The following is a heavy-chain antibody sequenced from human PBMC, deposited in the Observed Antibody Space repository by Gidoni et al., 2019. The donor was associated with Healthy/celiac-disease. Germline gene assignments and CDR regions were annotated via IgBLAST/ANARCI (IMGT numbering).Heavy chain of an antibody. D-gene: IGHD4-17*01. CDR3: ARHLDYGDFNDAFDI. J-gene: IGHJ3*02. Sequence: QVQLQESGPGLVKPSETLSLPCTASGGSISSYYWSWIRQPPGKGLEWIGYIYYSGSTNYNPSLKSRVTISVDTSKNQFSLKLSSVTAADTAVYYCARHLDYGDFNDAFDIWGQGTMVTVSS. V-gene: IGHV4-59*08. CDR2: IYYSGST. CDR1: GGSISSYY.